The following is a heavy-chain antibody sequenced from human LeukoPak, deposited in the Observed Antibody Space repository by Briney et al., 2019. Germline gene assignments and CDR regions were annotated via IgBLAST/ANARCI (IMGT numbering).Heavy chain of an antibody. CDR3: ATLPRNYCSSTSCSIDY. CDR2: INHSGST. Sequence: PSETLSLTCAVYGGSFSGYYWSWIRQPPGKGLEWIGEINHSGSTNYNPSLKSRVTISVDTSKNQFSLKLSSVTAADTAVYYCATLPRNYCSSTSCSIDYWGQGTLVTVSS. J-gene: IGHJ4*02. V-gene: IGHV4-34*01. CDR1: GGSFSGYY. D-gene: IGHD2-2*01.